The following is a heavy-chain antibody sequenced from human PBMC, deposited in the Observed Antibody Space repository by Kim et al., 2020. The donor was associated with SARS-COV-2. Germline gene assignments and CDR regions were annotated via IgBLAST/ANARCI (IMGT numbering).Heavy chain of an antibody. Sequence: ADSVKGRFTISRDNSKNTRYLQMNSLRAEDTAVYYCARDGSYGFNWFDPWGQGTLVTVSS. D-gene: IGHD5-18*01. CDR3: ARDGSYGFNWFDP. J-gene: IGHJ5*02. V-gene: IGHV3-66*01.